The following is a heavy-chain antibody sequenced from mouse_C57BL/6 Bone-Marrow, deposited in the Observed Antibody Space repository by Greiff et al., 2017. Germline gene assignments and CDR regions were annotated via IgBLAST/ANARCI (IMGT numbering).Heavy chain of an antibody. J-gene: IGHJ2*01. CDR2: IDPANGNT. CDR3: ARCGSNYCDY. CDR1: GFNIQNTY. V-gene: IGHV14-3*01. Sequence: EVQLQQSVAELVRPGASVKLSCTASGFNIQNTYMHWVKQRPEQGLEWIGRIDPANGNTKYAPKFQGKATITADTSSNTAYLQLNSLTSEDTAIYYCARCGSNYCDYWGQGTTHTVSS. D-gene: IGHD5-1*01.